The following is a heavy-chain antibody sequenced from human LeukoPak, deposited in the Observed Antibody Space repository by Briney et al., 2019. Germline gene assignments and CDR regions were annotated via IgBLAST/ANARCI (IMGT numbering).Heavy chain of an antibody. J-gene: IGHJ3*02. CDR2: IYYSGST. CDR1: GGSISSYY. V-gene: IGHV4-59*08. D-gene: IGHD5-12*01. CDR3: ATFREATISPPDAFDI. Sequence: PSETLSLTCTVSGGSISSYYWSWIRQPPGKGLEWIGYIYYSGSTNYNPSLKSRVTISVDTSKNQFSLKLSSVTAADTAVYYCATFREATISPPDAFDIWGQGTMVTVSS.